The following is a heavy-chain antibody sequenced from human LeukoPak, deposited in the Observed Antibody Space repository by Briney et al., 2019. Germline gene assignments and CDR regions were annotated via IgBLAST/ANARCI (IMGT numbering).Heavy chain of an antibody. Sequence: ASVKVSCKASGYTFTSYYMHWVRQAPGQGLEWMGIINPSGGSTSYAQKFQGRVTMTRDTSTSTVYMVLSSLRSEDTAVYHCARGGRNIVVVVAAMNWFDPWGQGTLVTVSS. J-gene: IGHJ5*02. V-gene: IGHV1-46*01. CDR1: GYTFTSYY. CDR2: INPSGGST. CDR3: ARGGRNIVVVVAAMNWFDP. D-gene: IGHD2-15*01.